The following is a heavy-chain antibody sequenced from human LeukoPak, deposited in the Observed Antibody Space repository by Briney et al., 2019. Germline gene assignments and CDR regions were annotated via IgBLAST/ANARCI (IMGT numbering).Heavy chain of an antibody. V-gene: IGHV3-7*03. D-gene: IGHD6-25*01. J-gene: IGHJ4*02. CDR1: GFTFSSYW. CDR3: AKVKVRLPPDY. CDR2: IKQDGSEK. Sequence: GGSLRLSCAASGFTFSSYWMSWVRQAPGKGLEWVANIKQDGSEKYYVDSVKGRFTISRDNAKNSLYLQMNSLRAEDTAVYYCAKVKVRLPPDYWGQGTLVTVSS.